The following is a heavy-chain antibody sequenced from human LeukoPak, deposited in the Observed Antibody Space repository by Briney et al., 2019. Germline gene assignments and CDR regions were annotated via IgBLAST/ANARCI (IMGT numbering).Heavy chain of an antibody. J-gene: IGHJ5*02. V-gene: IGHV3-21*01. CDR2: ISSSSSYI. CDR3: ARDRVNWLSQEDWFDP. CDR1: GFTFSTYA. D-gene: IGHD3-9*01. Sequence: GGSLRLSCVVSGFTFSTYAMSWVRQAPGKGLEWVSSISSSSSYIYYADSVKGRFTISRDNAKNSLYLQMNSLRAEDTAVYYCARDRVNWLSQEDWFDPWGQGTLVTVSS.